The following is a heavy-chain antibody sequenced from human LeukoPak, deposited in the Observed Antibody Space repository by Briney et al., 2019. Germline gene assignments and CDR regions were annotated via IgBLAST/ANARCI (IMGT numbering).Heavy chain of an antibody. D-gene: IGHD1-1*01. CDR3: ARSRNYFDY. J-gene: IGHJ4*02. V-gene: IGHV3-30-3*01. CDR1: GLTFSTYA. Sequence: GGSLRLSCAASGLTFSTYATHWVRQAPGKGLEWVSLISYDASHIHPADSVMGRFTIYRDNAKNSLYLQMNSLRDEDTAVYYCARSRNYFDYWGQGTLATVSS. CDR2: ISYDASHI.